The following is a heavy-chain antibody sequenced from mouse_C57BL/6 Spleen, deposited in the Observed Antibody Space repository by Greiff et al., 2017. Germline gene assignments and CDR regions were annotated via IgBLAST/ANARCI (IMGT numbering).Heavy chain of an antibody. CDR1: GYAFTNYL. J-gene: IGHJ4*01. CDR3: ARSGIYYDYDENAMDY. D-gene: IGHD2-4*01. CDR2: INPGSGGT. Sequence: QVQLKESGAELVRPGTSVKVSCKASGYAFTNYLIEWVKQRPGQGLEWIGVINPGSGGTNYNEKFKGKATLTADKSTSTAYMQLSSLTSEDSAVYFCARSGIYYDYDENAMDYWGQGTSVTVSS. V-gene: IGHV1-54*01.